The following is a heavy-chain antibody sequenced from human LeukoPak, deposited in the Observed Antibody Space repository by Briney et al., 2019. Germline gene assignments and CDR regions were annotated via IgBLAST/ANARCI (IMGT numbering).Heavy chain of an antibody. CDR1: GFTFSNYA. Sequence: SGGSLRLSCAASGFTFSNYAMNWVRQAPGKGLEWVAAISGSGGSTYYADSVKGRFTISRDNSKNTLYLQMNSLRAEDTAVYYCAKVKKRARFDPWGQGTLVTVSS. CDR3: AKVKKRARFDP. CDR2: ISGSGGST. J-gene: IGHJ5*02. V-gene: IGHV3-23*01.